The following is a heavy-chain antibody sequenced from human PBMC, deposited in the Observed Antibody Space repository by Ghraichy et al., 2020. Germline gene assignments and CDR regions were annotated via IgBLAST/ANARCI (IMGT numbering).Heavy chain of an antibody. J-gene: IGHJ4*02. D-gene: IGHD2-15*01. CDR3: ARDDTCSGGSCYSY. CDR1: GFTFSTYW. V-gene: IGHV3-7*01. CDR2: IKHDGSEK. Sequence: GESLNISCVASGFTFSTYWMTWVRQAPGKGLEWVANIKHDGSEKYYVDSVKGRFTISRDNTKNSLYLQMNSLRAEDTAVYYCARDDTCSGGSCYSYWGQGTLVTVSS.